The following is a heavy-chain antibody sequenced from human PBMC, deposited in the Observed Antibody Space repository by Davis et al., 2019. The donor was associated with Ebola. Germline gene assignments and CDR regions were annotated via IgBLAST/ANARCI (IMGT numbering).Heavy chain of an antibody. V-gene: IGHV5-51*01. J-gene: IGHJ4*02. Sequence: GESLKISCKVSGHDFTSYWIAWVRQMPGKGLQWMGSIYPGDSDTRYNPSLEGQVTVSADKSITTAYLQWRSLKASDTAMYYCVRMGYYYDTSGSRRSPYFDDWGQGTLVTVSS. CDR3: VRMGYYYDTSGSRRSPYFDD. CDR1: GHDFTSYW. D-gene: IGHD3-22*01. CDR2: IYPGDSDT.